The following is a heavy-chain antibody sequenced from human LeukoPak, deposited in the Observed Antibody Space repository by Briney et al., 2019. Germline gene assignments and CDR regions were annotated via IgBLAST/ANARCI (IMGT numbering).Heavy chain of an antibody. D-gene: IGHD6-6*01. V-gene: IGHV3-21*01. J-gene: IGHJ6*02. CDR2: ISSSSSYI. Sequence: GGSLRLSCAASGFTFSSYSMNWVRQAPGKGLEWVSSISSSSSYIYYADSVKGRFTISSDNAKNSLYLQMNSLRAEDTAVYYCARDLPSTRPPYYYGMGVWGQGTTVTVSS. CDR1: GFTFSSYS. CDR3: ARDLPSTRPPYYYGMGV.